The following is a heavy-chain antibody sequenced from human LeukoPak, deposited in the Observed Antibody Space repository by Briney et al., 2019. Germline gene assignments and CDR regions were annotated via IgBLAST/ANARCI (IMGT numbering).Heavy chain of an antibody. D-gene: IGHD2-15*01. V-gene: IGHV3-23*01. Sequence: GGSLRLSCAASGFTFSTSAMSWVRQAPGKGLEWVSSISGSGGLTYYADSVKGRFTISRDNSKNTLFLEVTSLGGDDSAVYYCAKGGSYCTGGSCYHPDYYYYYMDAWGEGATVTVSS. CDR3: AKGGSYCTGGSCYHPDYYYYYMDA. J-gene: IGHJ6*03. CDR2: ISGSGGLT. CDR1: GFTFSTSA.